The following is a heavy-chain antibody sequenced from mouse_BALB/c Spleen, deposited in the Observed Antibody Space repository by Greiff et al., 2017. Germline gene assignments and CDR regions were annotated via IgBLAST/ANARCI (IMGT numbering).Heavy chain of an antibody. J-gene: IGHJ3*01. CDR3: DRLTARATFAY. CDR1: GFSLTSYG. Sequence: VQLQQSGPGLVQPSQSLSITCTVSGFSLTSYGVHWVRQSPGKGLAWLGVIWSGGSTDYNAAFISRLSISKDNSKSQVFFKMNSLEADDTAIYYCDRLTARATFAYWGQGTLVTVSA. CDR2: IWSGGST. V-gene: IGHV2-4-1*01. D-gene: IGHD3-2*01.